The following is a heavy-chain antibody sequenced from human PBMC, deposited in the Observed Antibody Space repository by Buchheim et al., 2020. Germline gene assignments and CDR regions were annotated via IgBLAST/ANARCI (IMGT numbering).Heavy chain of an antibody. Sequence: QVQLQESGPGLVKPSETLSLTCAVSGYSISNDYYWGWIRQPPGKGLEWIGSISHGGRTFHNPSLKSRVTVSLDASKNHFSLTLTSVTAPDTAMYYCARMGYSGSYYDPWGRGTL. CDR3: ARMGYSGSYYDP. CDR1: GYSISNDYY. J-gene: IGHJ5*02. D-gene: IGHD1-26*01. V-gene: IGHV4-38-2*01. CDR2: ISHGGRT.